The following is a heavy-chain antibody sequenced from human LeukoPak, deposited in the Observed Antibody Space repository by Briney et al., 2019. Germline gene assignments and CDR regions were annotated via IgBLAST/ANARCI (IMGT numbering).Heavy chain of an antibody. J-gene: IGHJ4*02. D-gene: IGHD6-6*01. CDR1: GGSISSSSYY. V-gene: IGHV4-39*07. Sequence: SETLSLTCTVSGGSISSSSYYWGWIRQPPGKGLEWIGSIYYSGSTYYNPSLKSRVTISVDTSKNQSSLKLSSVTAADTAVYYCARDSYASSSSLFVDYWGQGTLVTVSS. CDR3: ARDSYASSSSLFVDY. CDR2: IYYSGST.